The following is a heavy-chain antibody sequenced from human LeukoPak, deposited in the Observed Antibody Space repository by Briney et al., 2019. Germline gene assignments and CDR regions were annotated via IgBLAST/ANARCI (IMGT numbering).Heavy chain of an antibody. D-gene: IGHD1-26*01. CDR1: GGSISSGSYY. CDR3: ARLGGWELTGPFDY. CDR2: IYTSGST. V-gene: IGHV4-61*02. Sequence: SQTLSLTCTVSGGSISSGSYYWSWIRQPAGKGLEWIGRIYTSGSTNYNPSLKSRVTISVDTSKNQFSLKLSSVTAADTAVYYCARLGGWELTGPFDYWGQGTLVTVSS. J-gene: IGHJ4*02.